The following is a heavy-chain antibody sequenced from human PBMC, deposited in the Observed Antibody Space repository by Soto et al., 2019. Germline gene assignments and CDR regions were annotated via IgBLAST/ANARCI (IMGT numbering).Heavy chain of an antibody. CDR2: ISGSGGST. V-gene: IGHV3-23*01. CDR3: AKVGRGDAFDI. D-gene: IGHD3-10*01. J-gene: IGHJ3*02. CDR1: GFTCSNYA. Sequence: VRPLRLSYAAAGFTCSNYAMNCVLQAPGKGLEWVSAISGSGGSTYYADSVKGRFTISRDNSKNTLYLQMNSLRAEDTAVYYCAKVGRGDAFDIWGQGTMVTVSS.